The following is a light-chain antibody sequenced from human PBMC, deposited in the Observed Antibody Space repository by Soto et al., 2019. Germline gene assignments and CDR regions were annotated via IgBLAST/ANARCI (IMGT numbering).Light chain of an antibody. CDR1: QSVGSN. J-gene: IGKJ1*01. Sequence: DIVLTQSPGTLSLSPVERATLSCRASQSVGSNLAWYQQKPGQAPRLLIYTASTRATGIPAKFSGSGSGTEFTLTISSLQSEDFAVYYCQQYNKWPQTFGQGTKVDIK. CDR3: QQYNKWPQT. V-gene: IGKV3-15*01. CDR2: TAS.